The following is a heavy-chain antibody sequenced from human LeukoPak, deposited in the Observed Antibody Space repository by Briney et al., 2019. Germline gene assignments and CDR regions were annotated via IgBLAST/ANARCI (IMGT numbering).Heavy chain of an antibody. Sequence: ASVKVSCKASGYTFTSYGISWVRQAPGQGLEWMGWISAYNGNTNYAQKLQGRVTMTTDTSTSTAYMELRSLRSDDTAVYYCARGGDLVQLEYFRLYYMDVWGKGTTVTVSS. D-gene: IGHD1-1*01. V-gene: IGHV1-18*01. CDR3: ARGGDLVQLEYFRLYYMDV. J-gene: IGHJ6*03. CDR1: GYTFTSYG. CDR2: ISAYNGNT.